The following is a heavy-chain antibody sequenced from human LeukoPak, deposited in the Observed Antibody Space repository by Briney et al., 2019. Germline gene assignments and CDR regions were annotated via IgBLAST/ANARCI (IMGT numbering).Heavy chain of an antibody. CDR3: ARDEGWMSSRSTFDY. CDR1: GYTFTSYG. D-gene: IGHD3-16*02. V-gene: IGHV1-18*01. Sequence: ASVKVSCKASGYTFTSYGISWVRQAPGQGLEWMGWISAYNGNTNYAQKLQGRVTMTTDTSTSTAFMELRSLRSDDTAVYYCARDEGWMSSRSTFDYWGQGTLVTVSS. CDR2: ISAYNGNT. J-gene: IGHJ4*02.